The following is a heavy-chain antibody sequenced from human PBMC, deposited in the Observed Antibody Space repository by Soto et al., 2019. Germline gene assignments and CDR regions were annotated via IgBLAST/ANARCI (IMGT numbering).Heavy chain of an antibody. V-gene: IGHV1-18*04. Sequence: ASVKVSCKASGYTFTSYGISWVRQAPGQGLEWMGWISAYNGNTNYAQKLQGRVTMTTDTSTSTAYMELRSLRSDDTAVYYCARDLPWYSSSWYLDYYYYGMDVWGQGTTFTVSS. CDR2: ISAYNGNT. J-gene: IGHJ6*02. CDR1: GYTFTSYG. CDR3: ARDLPWYSSSWYLDYYYYGMDV. D-gene: IGHD6-13*01.